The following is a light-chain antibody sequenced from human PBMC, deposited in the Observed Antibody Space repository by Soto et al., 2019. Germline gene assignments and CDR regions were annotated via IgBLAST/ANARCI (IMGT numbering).Light chain of an antibody. CDR1: QRIGKY. Sequence: DIQLSQSPSTLSASVGDTVTITCRASQRIGKYLNWYQQKPGKAPKLLIYAASSLQPGAPSSFSGSGSGTDFTLTISSLHLDDVATYYCQQSYTAPFTFGPGTKVAFK. V-gene: IGKV1-39*01. J-gene: IGKJ3*01. CDR3: QQSYTAPFT. CDR2: AAS.